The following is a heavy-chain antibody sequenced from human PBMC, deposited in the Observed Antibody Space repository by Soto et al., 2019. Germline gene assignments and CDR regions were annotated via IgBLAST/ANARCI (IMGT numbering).Heavy chain of an antibody. Sequence: PGGSLRLSCAASGFTFSSYGMHWVRQAPGKGLEWVAVIWYDGSNKYYADSVKGRFTISRDNSKNTLYLQMNSLRAEDTAVYYCAREAPGIAAAGMEWGNWFDPWGQGTLVTVSS. CDR3: AREAPGIAAAGMEWGNWFDP. J-gene: IGHJ5*02. V-gene: IGHV3-33*01. D-gene: IGHD6-13*01. CDR2: IWYDGSNK. CDR1: GFTFSSYG.